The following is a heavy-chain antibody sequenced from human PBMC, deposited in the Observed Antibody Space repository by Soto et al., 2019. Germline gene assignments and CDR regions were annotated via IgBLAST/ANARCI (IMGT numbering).Heavy chain of an antibody. CDR1: GFTFSSYG. Sequence: HPGGSLRLSCAASGFTFSSYGMHWVRQAPGKGLEWVAVIWYDGSNKYYADSVKGRFTISRDNSKNTLYPQMNSLRAEDTAVYYCARDRRQNYPVPADTPEKTYHYYGMDVWGQGTTVTLSS. CDR3: ARDRRQNYPVPADTPEKTYHYYGMDV. D-gene: IGHD2-2*01. V-gene: IGHV3-33*01. CDR2: IWYDGSNK. J-gene: IGHJ6*02.